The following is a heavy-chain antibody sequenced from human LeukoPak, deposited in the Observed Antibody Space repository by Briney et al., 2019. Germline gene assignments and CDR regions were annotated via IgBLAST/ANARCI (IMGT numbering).Heavy chain of an antibody. CDR2: INHSGST. CDR1: GGSFSGYY. Sequence: PSETLSLTCAVYGGSFSGYYWSWIRQPPGKGLEWIGEINHSGSTNYNPSLKSRVTISVDKSKSQFSLKLSSVTAADTAVYYCARYSSSWYYFDYWGQGTLVTVSS. D-gene: IGHD6-13*01. V-gene: IGHV4-34*01. CDR3: ARYSSSWYYFDY. J-gene: IGHJ4*02.